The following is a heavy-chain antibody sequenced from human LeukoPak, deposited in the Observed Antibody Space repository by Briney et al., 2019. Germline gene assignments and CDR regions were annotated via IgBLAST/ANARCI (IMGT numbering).Heavy chain of an antibody. CDR2: ISSSSSYI. V-gene: IGHV3-21*01. CDR1: GFTFSSYS. Sequence: GGSLRLSCAASGFTFSSYSMNWVRQAPGKGLEWVSSISSSSSYIYYADSVKGRFTISRDNAKNSLYLQMNSLRAEDTAVYYCARGNQGPNYYDSSGYDYWGQRTLVTVSS. CDR3: ARGNQGPNYYDSSGYDY. D-gene: IGHD3-22*01. J-gene: IGHJ4*02.